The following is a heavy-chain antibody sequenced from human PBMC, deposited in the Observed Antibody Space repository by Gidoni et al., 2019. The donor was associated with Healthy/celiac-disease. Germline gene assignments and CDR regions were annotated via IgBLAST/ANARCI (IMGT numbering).Heavy chain of an antibody. D-gene: IGHD1-20*01. V-gene: IGHV3-13*01. J-gene: IGHJ6*02. Sequence: EVQLVESGGGLVQPGGSLRLSCAASGFTFSSYDMHWVRQATGKGLEWVSAIGTAGDTYYPGSVKGRFTISRENAKNSLYLQMNSLRAGDTAVYYCARGGITGTADPPYGMDVWGQGTTVTVSS. CDR3: ARGGITGTADPPYGMDV. CDR2: IGTAGDT. CDR1: GFTFSSYD.